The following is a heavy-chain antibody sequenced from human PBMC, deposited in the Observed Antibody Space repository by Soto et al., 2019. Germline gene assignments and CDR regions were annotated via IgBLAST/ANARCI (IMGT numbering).Heavy chain of an antibody. CDR1: GGSISSSSYY. CDR3: ARPAYSSSPPYYFDY. V-gene: IGHV4-39*01. Sequence: SETLSLTCTVSGGSISSSSYYWGWIRQPPGKGLEWIGSIYYSGSTYYNPSLKSRVTISVDTSKNQFSLKPSSVTAADTAVYYCARPAYSSSPPYYFDYWGQGTLVTVSS. J-gene: IGHJ4*02. D-gene: IGHD6-6*01. CDR2: IYYSGST.